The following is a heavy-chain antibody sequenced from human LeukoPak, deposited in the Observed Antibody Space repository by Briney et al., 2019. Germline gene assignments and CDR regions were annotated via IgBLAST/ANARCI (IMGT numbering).Heavy chain of an antibody. Sequence: PGGSLRLSCVASGFTFTDHPMNWVRQAPGKGLEWISYIGGDGIAFYADSVKGRFTASKDDARKSMYLQMNSQRVEDTAVYYCAKDRANWAIDDWGQGTQVTVSS. D-gene: IGHD3-16*01. CDR1: GFTFTDHP. J-gene: IGHJ4*02. V-gene: IGHV3-69-1*01. CDR3: AKDRANWAIDD. CDR2: IGGDGIA.